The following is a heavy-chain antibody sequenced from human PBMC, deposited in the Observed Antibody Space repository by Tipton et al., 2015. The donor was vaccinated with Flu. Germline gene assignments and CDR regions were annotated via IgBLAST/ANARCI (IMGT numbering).Heavy chain of an antibody. CDR1: GSSFSSYW. V-gene: IGHV5-51*01. CDR2: IYPDDSDT. CDR3: VRQNCGGDCYPDY. J-gene: IGHJ4*02. Sequence: QLVQSGAEVKKPGESLKISCKGSGSSFSSYWIAWVRQRPGKGLEWMGIIYPDDSDTKYSPSFQGQVTFSADKSVNTAYLQWTSLKASDTATYFCVRQNCGGDCYPDYWGQRTLVTVSS. D-gene: IGHD2-21*02.